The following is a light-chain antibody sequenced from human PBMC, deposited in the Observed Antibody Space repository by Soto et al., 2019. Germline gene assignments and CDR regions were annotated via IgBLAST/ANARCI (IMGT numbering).Light chain of an antibody. CDR1: SSNIGAGYD. V-gene: IGLV1-40*01. CDR3: QSYDSSLSALYV. J-gene: IGLJ1*01. Sequence: QCVLTRPPSVSGAPGERVTISCTGSSSNIGAGYDVHWYQQLPGTAPKLLIYGNSNRPSGVPDRFSGSKSGTSASLAITGLQAEDEADYYCQSYDSSLSALYVFGTGTKVTVL. CDR2: GNS.